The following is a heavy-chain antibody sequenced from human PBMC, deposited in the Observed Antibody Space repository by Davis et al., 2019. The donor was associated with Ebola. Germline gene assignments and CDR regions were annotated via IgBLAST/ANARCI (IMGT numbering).Heavy chain of an antibody. CDR1: GFTFSTYS. D-gene: IGHD3-3*01. CDR3: AKAGEISTIFGVVIIGSPEYYFDY. J-gene: IGHJ4*02. CDR2: ISSDSDYI. V-gene: IGHV3-21*04. Sequence: PGGSLRLSCAASGFTFSTYSMSWVRQAPGKGLEWVSSISSDSDYIYYADSAKGRFTISRDNAKNSLYLQMNSLRAEDTAVYYCAKAGEISTIFGVVIIGSPEYYFDYWGQGTLVTVSS.